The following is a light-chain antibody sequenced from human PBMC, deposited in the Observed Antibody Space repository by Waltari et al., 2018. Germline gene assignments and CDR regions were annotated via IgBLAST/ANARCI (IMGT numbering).Light chain of an antibody. Sequence: QSALTQPASVSGSPGQSITLSCTGTSSDVGSYNLVSWYQQHPGKVPKLIIYEATKRPLGISDRFSGSKSCNTASVTISGLQAEDEADYHCCAHAGSGIWVFGGGTKLTVL. V-gene: IGLV2-23*01. J-gene: IGLJ3*02. CDR2: EAT. CDR3: CAHAGSGIWV. CDR1: SSDVGSYNL.